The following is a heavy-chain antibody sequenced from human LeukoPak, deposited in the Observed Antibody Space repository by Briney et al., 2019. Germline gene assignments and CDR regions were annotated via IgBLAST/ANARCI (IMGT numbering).Heavy chain of an antibody. Sequence: SETLSLTCAVSGGSISSSNWWSWVRQPPGKGLEWIGEIYHSGSTYYNPSLKSRVTISVDTSKNQFSLKLTSVTAADTAVYYCAREALGKAGNSGNVWGQGTLVTVSS. D-gene: IGHD4-23*01. V-gene: IGHV4-4*02. CDR3: AREALGKAGNSGNV. CDR2: IYHSGST. J-gene: IGHJ4*02. CDR1: GGSISSSNW.